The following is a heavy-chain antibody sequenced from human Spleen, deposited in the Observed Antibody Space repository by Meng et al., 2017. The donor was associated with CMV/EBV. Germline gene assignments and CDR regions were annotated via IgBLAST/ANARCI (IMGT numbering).Heavy chain of an antibody. CDR3: ARVPGGYAFPYYYGMDV. CDR1: GFTFSSYW. J-gene: IGHJ6*02. V-gene: IGHV3-7*01. D-gene: IGHD3-22*01. Sequence: GESLKISCAASGFTFSSYWMSWVRQAPGKGLEWVANIKQDGSEKYYVDSVKGRFTISRDNAKNSLYLQMNSLRAEDTAVYYCARVPGGYAFPYYYGMDVWGQGTTVTVSS. CDR2: IKQDGSEK.